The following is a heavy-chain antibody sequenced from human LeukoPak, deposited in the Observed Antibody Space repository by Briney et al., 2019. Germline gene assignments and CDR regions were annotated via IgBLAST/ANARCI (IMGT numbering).Heavy chain of an antibody. CDR3: ARGQFGRGAMMVRGVNRGIDY. CDR2: INTNSGGT. J-gene: IGHJ4*02. D-gene: IGHD3-10*01. Sequence: ASVKVSCKASGYTFTGYYMHWVRQAPGQGLEWMGWINTNSGGTNYAQKFQGRVTITRDTSISTAYMELSRLRSDDTAVYYCARGQFGRGAMMVRGVNRGIDYWGQGTLVTVSS. CDR1: GYTFTGYY. V-gene: IGHV1-2*02.